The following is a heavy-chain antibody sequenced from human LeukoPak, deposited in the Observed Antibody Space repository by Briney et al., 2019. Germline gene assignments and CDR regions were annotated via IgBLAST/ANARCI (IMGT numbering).Heavy chain of an antibody. Sequence: GGNLRLSCAASGFTFSSYAVSWVRQAPGRGLECISSISGSGETTYYADSVKGRFTSSRDNSKKTVYLQLSSLRAEDTAVYYCAKAMSSTTWGIFDYWGQGTLVTVSS. D-gene: IGHD2-2*01. J-gene: IGHJ4*02. CDR3: AKAMSSTTWGIFDY. V-gene: IGHV3-23*01. CDR2: ISGSGETT. CDR1: GFTFSSYA.